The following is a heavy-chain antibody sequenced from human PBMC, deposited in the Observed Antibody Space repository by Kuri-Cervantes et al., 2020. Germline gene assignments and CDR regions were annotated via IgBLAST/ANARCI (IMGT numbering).Heavy chain of an antibody. Sequence: SETLSLTCTVSGGSMNTYYWSWIRQPPGKGLEWIGYVFYSGSSDYSPSLKSRVTMSVDTFNKEFSLRLTSVTTADTAIYYCARGLYCSVTTGFPPGNYFYTDVWGKGTTVTVSS. J-gene: IGHJ6*03. D-gene: IGHD2-15*01. CDR1: GGSMNTYY. CDR2: VFYSGSS. CDR3: ARGLYCSVTTGFPPGNYFYTDV. V-gene: IGHV4-59*01.